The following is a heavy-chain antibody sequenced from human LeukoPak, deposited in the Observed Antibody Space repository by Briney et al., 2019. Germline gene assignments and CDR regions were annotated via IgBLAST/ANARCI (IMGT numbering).Heavy chain of an antibody. CDR3: ARDTVNTFDC. D-gene: IGHD4-17*01. CDR1: GDSVSSNSAA. Sequence: SQTPSLTCAISGDSVSSNSAAWSWIRQSPSRGLEWLGRTYYRSNWYTDYALSVKSRIIINPDTSKNQFSLQLNSVTPEDTAVYYCARDTVNTFDCWGQGTLVTVSS. CDR2: TYYRSNWYT. V-gene: IGHV6-1*01. J-gene: IGHJ4*02.